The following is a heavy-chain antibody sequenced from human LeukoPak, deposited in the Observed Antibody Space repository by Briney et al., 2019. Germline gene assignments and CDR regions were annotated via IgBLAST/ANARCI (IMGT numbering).Heavy chain of an antibody. CDR1: GYTFTGYY. V-gene: IGHV1-2*06. CDR2: INPNSGGT. Sequence: ASVKVSCKASGYTFTGYYMHWVRQAPGQGLEWMGRINPNSGGTNYAQKFQGRVTMTRDTSISTAYMELSSLRSEDTAVYYCARADYDSSGYYFDYWGQGTLVTVSS. D-gene: IGHD3-22*01. J-gene: IGHJ4*02. CDR3: ARADYDSSGYYFDY.